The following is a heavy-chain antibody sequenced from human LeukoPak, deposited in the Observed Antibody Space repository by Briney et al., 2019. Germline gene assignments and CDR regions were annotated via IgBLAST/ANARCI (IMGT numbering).Heavy chain of an antibody. CDR2: ISPYRRDT. CDR1: GYTFTNSG. D-gene: IGHD6-13*01. V-gene: IGHV1-18*01. Sequence: ASVKVSCKASGYTFTNSGLSWVRQAPGQGLEWIGWISPYRRDTNYAQNLQGRVTVTSDTSTSTVYMELRSLRSDDTAVYYCAGPTETSAGYYFDYWGQGTLVTVSS. J-gene: IGHJ4*02. CDR3: AGPTETSAGYYFDY.